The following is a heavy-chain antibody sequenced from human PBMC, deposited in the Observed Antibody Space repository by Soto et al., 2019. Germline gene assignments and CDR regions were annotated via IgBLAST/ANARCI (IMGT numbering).Heavy chain of an antibody. D-gene: IGHD6-6*01. CDR1: GGSFSGYY. CDR2: INHSGST. J-gene: IGHJ6*02. V-gene: IGHV4-34*01. CDR3: ARLGWIAARPPYYGMDV. Sequence: SETLSLTCAVYGGSFSGYYWSWIRQPPGKGLEWIGEINHSGSTNYNPSLKSRVTISVDTSKNQFSLKLSPVTAADTAVYYCARLGWIAARPPYYGMDVWGQGTTVTVSS.